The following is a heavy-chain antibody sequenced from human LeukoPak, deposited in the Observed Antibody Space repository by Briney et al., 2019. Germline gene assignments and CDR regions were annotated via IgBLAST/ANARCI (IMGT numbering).Heavy chain of an antibody. V-gene: IGHV4-4*07. CDR1: GDSISSYY. D-gene: IGHD3-22*01. CDR2: IFTSGST. J-gene: IGHJ3*02. CDR3: ARDLSSGYYPRYAFDI. Sequence: PSETLSLTCTVSGDSISSYYWSWIRQPAGKGLEWIGRIFTSGSTNYNPSLKSRVIMSVDTSKNQFSLRLNSVTSADTAIYYCARDLSSGYYPRYAFDIWGQGAMVTVSS.